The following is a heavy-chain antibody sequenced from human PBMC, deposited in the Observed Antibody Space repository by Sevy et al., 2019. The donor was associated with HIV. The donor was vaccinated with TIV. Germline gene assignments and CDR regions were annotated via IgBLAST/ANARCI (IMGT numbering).Heavy chain of an antibody. Sequence: GGSLRLSCAASGFTFSSYSMNWVRQAPGKGLEWVSYISSSSSTIYYADSVKGRLTISRDNAKNSLYLKMNSLRDEDTAVYYCARDGCTNGVRYGYYYYGMDVWGQGTTVTVSS. CDR2: ISSSSSTI. CDR1: GFTFSSYS. J-gene: IGHJ6*02. CDR3: ARDGCTNGVRYGYYYYGMDV. V-gene: IGHV3-48*02. D-gene: IGHD2-8*01.